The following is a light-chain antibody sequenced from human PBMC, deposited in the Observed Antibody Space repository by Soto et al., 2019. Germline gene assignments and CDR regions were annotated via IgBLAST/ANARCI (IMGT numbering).Light chain of an antibody. CDR1: QSISSW. CDR3: QQYNSYSPMYT. J-gene: IGKJ5*01. V-gene: IGKV1-5*01. CDR2: DAS. Sequence: DIQRTQSPSTLSASVGDRVTITCRASQSISSWLAWYQQKPGKAPKLLIYDASSLESGVPSRFSGSGSGTEFTLTISSLQPDDFATYYCQQYNSYSPMYTFGQGTRLENK.